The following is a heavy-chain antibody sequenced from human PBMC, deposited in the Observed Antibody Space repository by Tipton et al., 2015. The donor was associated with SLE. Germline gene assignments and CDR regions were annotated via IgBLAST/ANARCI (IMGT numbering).Heavy chain of an antibody. J-gene: IGHJ4*02. CDR1: GFSISSYG. D-gene: IGHD5-18*01. CDR2: IWYDGSNK. CDR3: ARGTAMVYDY. Sequence: QLVQSGGGVVQPGRSLRVSCVASGFSISSYGMHWVRQAPGKGLEWVGVIWYDGSNKYYADSVKGRFTISRDNSKNTLYLQMNSLRAEDTAVYYCARGTAMVYDYWGQGTLVTVSS. V-gene: IGHV3-33*01.